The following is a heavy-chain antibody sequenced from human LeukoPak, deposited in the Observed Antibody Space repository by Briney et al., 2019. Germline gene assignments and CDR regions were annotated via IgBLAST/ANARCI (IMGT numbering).Heavy chain of an antibody. CDR1: GFTFSSYG. CDR2: ISYDGSNT. J-gene: IGHJ4*02. V-gene: IGHV3-30*18. CDR3: AKAESTVITHLDY. D-gene: IGHD4-17*01. Sequence: PGRSLRLSCAASGFTFSSYGMHWVRQAPGKGLEWVALISYDGSNTYYADSVKGRFTISRDNSKNTLFLQVNSLRAEDTAVYYCAKAESTVITHLDYWGQGTLVTVSS.